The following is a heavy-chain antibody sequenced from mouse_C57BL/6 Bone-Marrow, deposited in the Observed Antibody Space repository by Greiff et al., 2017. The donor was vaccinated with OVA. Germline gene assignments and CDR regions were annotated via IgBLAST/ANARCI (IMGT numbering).Heavy chain of an antibody. J-gene: IGHJ4*01. CDR2: IWRGGST. CDR1: GFSLTSYG. Sequence: VKLQQSGPGLVQPSQSLSITCTVSGFSLTSYGVHWVRQSPGKGLEWLGVIWRGGSTDYNAAFMSRLSITKDNSKSQVFFKMNSLQADDTAIYYCAKNKYYDYEDAMDYWGQGTSVTVSS. CDR3: AKNKYYDYEDAMDY. D-gene: IGHD2-4*01. V-gene: IGHV2-5*01.